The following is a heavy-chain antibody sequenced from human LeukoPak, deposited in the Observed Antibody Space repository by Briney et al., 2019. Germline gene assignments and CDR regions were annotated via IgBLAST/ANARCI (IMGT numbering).Heavy chain of an antibody. CDR2: ISAYNGNT. CDR1: GYTFTSYG. V-gene: IGHV1-18*01. J-gene: IGHJ4*02. D-gene: IGHD3-3*01. CDR3: ARDDFYYDFWSGHSPPNY. Sequence: ASVKVSCKASGYTFTSYGISWVRQAPGQGLEWMGWISAYNGNTNYAQKLQGRVTMTTDTSTSTAYMELRSLRSDDTAVYYCARDDFYYDFWSGHSPPNYWGQGTLVTVSS.